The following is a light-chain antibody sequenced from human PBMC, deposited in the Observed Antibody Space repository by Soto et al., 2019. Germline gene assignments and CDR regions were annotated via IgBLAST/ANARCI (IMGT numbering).Light chain of an antibody. Sequence: ETVLTQSPATLSLSPGERATLSCRASQSVNNYLAWYQQKPGQAPRLLIYDASNRATGIPARFSGSGSGTDFTLTINSLEPEDFVVYYCQQRSNWPITFGQGPRLEIK. CDR3: QQRSNWPIT. CDR2: DAS. CDR1: QSVNNY. V-gene: IGKV3-11*01. J-gene: IGKJ5*01.